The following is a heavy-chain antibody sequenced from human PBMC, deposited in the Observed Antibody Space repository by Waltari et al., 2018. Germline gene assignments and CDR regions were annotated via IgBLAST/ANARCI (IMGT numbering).Heavy chain of an antibody. CDR2: IIPILGIA. CDR3: ARGIGSSLSY. CDR1: GGTFRRST. D-gene: IGHD6-13*01. J-gene: IGHJ4*02. V-gene: IGHV1-69*02. Sequence: QVQLVQSGAAVKKPGSSVKVSCKASGGTFRRSTISWVRQAPGQGLEWMGRIIPILGIANYAQKFQGRVTITADKSTSTAYMELSSLRSEDTAVYYCARGIGSSLSYWGQGTLVTVSS.